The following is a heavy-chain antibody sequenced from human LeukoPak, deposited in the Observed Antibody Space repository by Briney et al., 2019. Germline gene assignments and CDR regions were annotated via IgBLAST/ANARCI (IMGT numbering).Heavy chain of an antibody. CDR3: VRGDCSGTHCPERFDP. D-gene: IGHD2-15*01. CDR1: GDSFRNYC. CDR2: FYNSGNT. V-gene: IGHV4-59*01. Sequence: WETLSLTCTVSGDSFRNYCWSWIRQTPGKGLEWIGGFYNSGNTKCNPSPKKRVTTSVHTTKNQFPPNLSSVTAADTALYYCVRGDCSGTHCPERFDPWGPGTLVTVSS. J-gene: IGHJ5*02.